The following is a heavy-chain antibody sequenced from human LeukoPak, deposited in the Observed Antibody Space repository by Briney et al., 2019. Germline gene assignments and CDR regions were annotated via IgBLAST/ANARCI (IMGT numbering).Heavy chain of an antibody. D-gene: IGHD6-13*01. J-gene: IGHJ4*02. CDR3: AREGAAAGTGFDN. Sequence: SETLSLTCAVSGGSISSGGYSWSWIRQPPGKGLEWIGYIYHSGSTYYNPSLKSRVIISVDRSKNQFSLKLSSVTDAATAVYCCAREGAAAGTGFDNWGQGTLVTVSS. CDR1: GGSISSGGYS. V-gene: IGHV4-30-2*01. CDR2: IYHSGST.